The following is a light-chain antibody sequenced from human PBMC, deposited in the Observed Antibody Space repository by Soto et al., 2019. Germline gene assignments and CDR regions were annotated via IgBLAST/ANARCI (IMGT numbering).Light chain of an antibody. Sequence: DIQMTQSPSSLSASVGDRVTVTCRASQSISSYLNWYQQKPGKAPKLLIHGASSLQSGVPSRFSGSGSGTEFTLTISSLQPDDVATYYCQLYNSYLWRFGQGTKVDIK. CDR1: QSISSY. V-gene: IGKV1-39*01. J-gene: IGKJ1*01. CDR3: QLYNSYLWR. CDR2: GAS.